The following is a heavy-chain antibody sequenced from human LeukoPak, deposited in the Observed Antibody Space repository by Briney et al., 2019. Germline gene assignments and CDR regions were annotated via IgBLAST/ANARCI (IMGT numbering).Heavy chain of an antibody. J-gene: IGHJ4*02. CDR2: IKQDGSEK. CDR1: GFTFSSYW. D-gene: IGHD3-3*01. CDR3: ARDTPHYDFWSGYPPMVDY. Sequence: PGGSLRLSCAASGFTFSSYWMSWVRQAPGKGLEWVANIKQDGSEKYYVDSVKGRFTISRDNAKNSLYLQMNSLRAEDTAVYYCARDTPHYDFWSGYPPMVDYWGQGTLVTVSS. V-gene: IGHV3-7*01.